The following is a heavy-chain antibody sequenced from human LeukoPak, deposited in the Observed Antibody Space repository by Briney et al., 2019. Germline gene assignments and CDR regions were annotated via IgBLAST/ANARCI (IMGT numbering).Heavy chain of an antibody. CDR1: GGSISSYY. CDR3: ARKGYSYGTLDY. Sequence: RTSETLSLTCTVSGGSISSYYWSWVRQPPGKGLEWIGYIYYSGSTNYNPSLKSRVTISADTSKNQFSLKLSSVTAADTAVYYCARKGYSYGTLDYWGQGTLVTVSS. J-gene: IGHJ4*02. CDR2: IYYSGST. D-gene: IGHD5-18*01. V-gene: IGHV4-59*01.